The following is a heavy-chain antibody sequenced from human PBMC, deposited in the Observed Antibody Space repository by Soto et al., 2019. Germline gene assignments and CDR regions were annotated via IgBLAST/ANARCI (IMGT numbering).Heavy chain of an antibody. CDR3: ARGNDYYDSSGGYYYYYGMDV. J-gene: IGHJ6*02. CDR2: IYYSGST. Sequence: SETLSLTCTVSGGSISSYYWSWIRQPPGKGLEWIGYIYYSGSTNYNPSLKSRVTISVDTSKNQFSLKLSSVTAADTAVYYCARGNDYYDSSGGYYYYYGMDVWGQGTTVTVSS. D-gene: IGHD3-22*01. V-gene: IGHV4-59*01. CDR1: GGSISSYY.